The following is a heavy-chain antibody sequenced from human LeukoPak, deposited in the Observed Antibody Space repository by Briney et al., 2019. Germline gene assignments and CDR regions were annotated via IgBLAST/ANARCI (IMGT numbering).Heavy chain of an antibody. J-gene: IGHJ6*03. CDR2: ISSSSSYI. CDR1: GFTFSSYS. D-gene: IGHD3-3*01. CDR3: ARNYDFWSGYLYYMDV. Sequence: GGSLRLSCAAFGFTFSSYSMNWVRQAPGKGLEWVSSISSSSSYIYYADSVKGRFTISRDNAKNSLYLQMNSLRAEDTAVYYCARNYDFWSGYLYYMDVWGKGTTVTVSS. V-gene: IGHV3-21*01.